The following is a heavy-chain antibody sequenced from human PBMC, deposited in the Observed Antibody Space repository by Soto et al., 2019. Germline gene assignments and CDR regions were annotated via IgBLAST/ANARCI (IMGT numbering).Heavy chain of an antibody. CDR1: GFTFSSYG. CDR2: ISYDGSNK. J-gene: IGHJ6*02. CDR3: AIPRGGYGGQHGRDV. D-gene: IGHD4-17*01. V-gene: IGHV3-30*03. Sequence: QVQLVESGGGVVQPGRSLRLSCAASGFTFSSYGMHWVRQAPGKGLEWVAVISYDGSNKYYADSVKGRFTISRDNYKNTLYLQMNSLRAEDTAVYYCAIPRGGYGGQHGRDVWGQGTTVTVS.